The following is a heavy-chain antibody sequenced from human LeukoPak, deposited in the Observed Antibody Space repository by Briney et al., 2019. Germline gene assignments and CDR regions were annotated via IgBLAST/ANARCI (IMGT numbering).Heavy chain of an antibody. D-gene: IGHD6-13*01. J-gene: IGHJ5*02. CDR3: ARGGRQVAAAGPGERGFDP. CDR1: GWSFSGYY. V-gene: IGHV4-34*01. Sequence: SETLPLTCAVCGWSFSGYYWSWLRQPPGKGLEWMGGINHSGSSNYNPYLKSRVNISVDTSKNQFSLKLSSVTAADTAVYYCARGGRQVAAAGPGERGFDPWGQGTLVTVSS. CDR2: INHSGSS.